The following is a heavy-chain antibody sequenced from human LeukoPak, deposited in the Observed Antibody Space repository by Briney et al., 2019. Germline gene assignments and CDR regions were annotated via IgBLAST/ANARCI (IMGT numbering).Heavy chain of an antibody. CDR3: AREIVSAVAGNFDY. J-gene: IGHJ4*02. D-gene: IGHD6-19*01. Sequence: PGGSLRHSCAASGFNFRSYEMNWVRQAPGKGLEWVSYISNTDETRTYADSVKGRFTISRDNAKNSLHLEMNSLRAEDTAVYYCAREIVSAVAGNFDYWGQGTLVTVSS. CDR2: ISNTDETR. CDR1: GFNFRSYE. V-gene: IGHV3-48*03.